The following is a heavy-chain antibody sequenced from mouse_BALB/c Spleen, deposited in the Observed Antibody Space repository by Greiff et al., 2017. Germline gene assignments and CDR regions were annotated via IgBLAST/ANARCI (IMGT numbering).Heavy chain of an antibody. J-gene: IGHJ2*01. Sequence: VQLQQSGAELVKPGASVKLSCTASGFNIKDTYMHWVKQRPEQGLEWIGRIDPANGNTKYDPKFQGKATITADTSSNTAYLQLSSLTSEDTAVYYCARHYGSSYPLDYWGQGTTLTVSS. CDR2: IDPANGNT. CDR3: ARHYGSSYPLDY. CDR1: GFNIKDTY. D-gene: IGHD1-1*01. V-gene: IGHV14-3*02.